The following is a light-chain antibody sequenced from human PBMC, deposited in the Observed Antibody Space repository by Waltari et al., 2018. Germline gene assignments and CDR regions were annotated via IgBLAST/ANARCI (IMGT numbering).Light chain of an antibody. V-gene: IGLV2-18*02. CDR2: EVS. Sequence: QSALTQHPSVSGSPGQSVTISCSGTSSAVGTYNRVYWYQQPPGTAPKLIIFEVSSRPSGVPDRFSGSKSGSTASLTISGLQAEDEGDYYCSSYTPSATLLFGGGTKLTVL. CDR1: SSAVGTYNR. J-gene: IGLJ2*01. CDR3: SSYTPSATLL.